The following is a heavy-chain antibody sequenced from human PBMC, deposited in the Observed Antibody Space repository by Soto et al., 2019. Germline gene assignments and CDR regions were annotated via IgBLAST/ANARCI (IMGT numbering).Heavy chain of an antibody. CDR3: ARQHPLDSSAWYN. D-gene: IGHD6-19*01. CDR1: GYSFTSYW. CDR2: IDPSDSYT. J-gene: IGHJ4*02. V-gene: IGHV5-10-1*04. Sequence: GESLKISCKGSGYSFTSYWISWVRQMPGKGLEWMGRIDPSDSYTNYSPSFQGRVTMSVDKSISTAYLHWSSLKASDTAMYYCARQHPLDSSAWYNWGQGTLVTVSS.